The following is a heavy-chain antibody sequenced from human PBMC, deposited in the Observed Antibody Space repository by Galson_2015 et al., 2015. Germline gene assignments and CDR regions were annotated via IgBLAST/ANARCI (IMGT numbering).Heavy chain of an antibody. CDR2: IYYSGST. CDR1: GGSISSSSYY. V-gene: IGHV4-39*01. D-gene: IGHD4-17*01. Sequence: SETLSLTCTVSGGSISSSSYYWGWIRQPPGKGLEWIGSIYYSGSTYYNPSLKSRVTISVDTSKNQFSLKLSSVTAADTAVYYCARRTLRRDFDYWGQGTLVTVSS. CDR3: ARRTLRRDFDY. J-gene: IGHJ4*02.